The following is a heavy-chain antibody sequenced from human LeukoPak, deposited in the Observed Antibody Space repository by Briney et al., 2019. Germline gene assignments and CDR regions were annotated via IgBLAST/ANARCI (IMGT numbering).Heavy chain of an antibody. J-gene: IGHJ3*02. Sequence: GGSLRLSCAASGFTFSSYDMSWVRQAPGKGLEWVSSISSSSSYIYYADSVKGRFTISRDNAKNSLYLQMNSLRAEDTAVYYCARDQVSYYDNREYAFDIWGQGTMVTVSS. D-gene: IGHD3-22*01. CDR3: ARDQVSYYDNREYAFDI. CDR1: GFTFSSYD. CDR2: ISSSSSYI. V-gene: IGHV3-21*04.